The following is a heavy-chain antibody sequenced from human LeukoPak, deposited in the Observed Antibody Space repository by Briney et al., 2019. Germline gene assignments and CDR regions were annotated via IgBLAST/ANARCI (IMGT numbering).Heavy chain of an antibody. V-gene: IGHV1-69*13. D-gene: IGHD2-2*01. Sequence: ASVKVSCKASEGTFSSYAISWVRQAPGQGLEWMGGIIPIFGTANYAQKFQGRVTITADESTSTAYMELSSLRSEDTAVYYCATDIVAVGPTPNYPDYWGQGTLVTVSS. CDR3: ATDIVAVGPTPNYPDY. J-gene: IGHJ4*02. CDR2: IIPIFGTA. CDR1: EGTFSSYA.